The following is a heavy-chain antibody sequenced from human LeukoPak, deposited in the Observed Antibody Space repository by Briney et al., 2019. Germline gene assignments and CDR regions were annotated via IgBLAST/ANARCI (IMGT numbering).Heavy chain of an antibody. CDR3: APKMVRGWFDP. CDR1: GGSISSYY. J-gene: IGHJ5*02. V-gene: IGHV4-4*08. D-gene: IGHD3-10*01. Sequence: SSETLSLTCTVSGGSISSYYWSWIRQPAGKGLEWIGYIYDSGSTNYNPSLKSRVTISVDTSKNQFSLKLSSVTAADTAVYYCAPKMVRGWFDPWGQGTLVTVSS. CDR2: IYDSGST.